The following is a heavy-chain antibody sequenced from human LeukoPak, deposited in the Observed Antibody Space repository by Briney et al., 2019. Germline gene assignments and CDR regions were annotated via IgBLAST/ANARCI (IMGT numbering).Heavy chain of an antibody. D-gene: IGHD5-18*01. CDR3: AREDTAMATGFDY. V-gene: IGHV3-64*01. Sequence: GGSLRLSCAASGFTFSNYAMHWVRQAPGKGLESDSSINGNGDSTYYAKFVNGRFSISRDNSRTTLYLQMRSLRADDMAVYYCAREDTAMATGFDYWGQGTLVTVSS. J-gene: IGHJ4*02. CDR1: GFTFSNYA. CDR2: INGNGDST.